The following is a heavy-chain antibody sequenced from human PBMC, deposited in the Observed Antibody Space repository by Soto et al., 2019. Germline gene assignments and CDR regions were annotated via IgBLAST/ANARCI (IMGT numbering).Heavy chain of an antibody. CDR1: GFTFSSYD. CDR3: ARERGRGIAVAGSNDAFDI. V-gene: IGHV3-13*01. Sequence: GGSLRLSCAASGFTFSSYDMHWVRQATGKGLEWVSAIGTAGDTYYPGSVKGRFTISRENAKNSLYLQMNSLRAGDTAVYYCARERGRGIAVAGSNDAFDIWGQGTMVTVS. D-gene: IGHD6-19*01. CDR2: IGTAGDT. J-gene: IGHJ3*02.